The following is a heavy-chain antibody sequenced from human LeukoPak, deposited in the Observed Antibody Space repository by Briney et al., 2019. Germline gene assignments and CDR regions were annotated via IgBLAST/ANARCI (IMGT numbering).Heavy chain of an antibody. CDR1: GYTFTGYY. V-gene: IGHV1-2*02. CDR2: INPNSGGT. CDR3: ARVSSGWPHDAFDI. D-gene: IGHD6-19*01. J-gene: IGHJ3*02. Sequence: ASVKVSCKASGYTFTGYYMHWVRQAPGQGLEWMGWINPNSGGTNYAQKFQGRVTMTRDTSIRTAYMELSRLRSDDAAVYYCARVSSGWPHDAFDIWGQGTMVTVSS.